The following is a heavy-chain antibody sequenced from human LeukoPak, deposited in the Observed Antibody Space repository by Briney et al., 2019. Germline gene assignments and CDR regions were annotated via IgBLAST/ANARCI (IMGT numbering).Heavy chain of an antibody. CDR2: IYPGDSDT. CDR1: GYSFTSYW. D-gene: IGHD3-3*01. Sequence: GESLQISCKGSGYSFTSYWIGWVRQMPGKGLEWMGIIYPGDSDTRYSPSFQGQVTISADKSISTAYLQWSSLKASDTAMYYCARRESITIFGVVSGGYFDYWGQGTLVTVSS. CDR3: ARRESITIFGVVSGGYFDY. J-gene: IGHJ4*02. V-gene: IGHV5-51*01.